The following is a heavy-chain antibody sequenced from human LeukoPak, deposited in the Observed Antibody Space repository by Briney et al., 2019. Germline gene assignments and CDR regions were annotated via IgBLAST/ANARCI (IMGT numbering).Heavy chain of an antibody. D-gene: IGHD1-26*01. V-gene: IGHV3-48*03. CDR2: ITTSGTST. Sequence: GGSLRLSCATSGFTFSSYEMNWVRQAPGKGLEWISYITTSGTSTYYADSVKGRFTISRDNGKTALSLQMNSLRAEDTAVYYCVVHSASSCYWGQGTLVTVSS. CDR1: GFTFSSYE. CDR3: VVHSASSCY. J-gene: IGHJ4*02.